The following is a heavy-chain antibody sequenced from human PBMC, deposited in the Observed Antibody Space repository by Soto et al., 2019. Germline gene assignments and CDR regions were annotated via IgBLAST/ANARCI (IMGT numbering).Heavy chain of an antibody. Sequence: ASVKVSCKASGYTFTSYAMRWVRQAPGQRLEWMGWINAGNGNTKYSQKFQGRVTITRDTSAGTAYMELSSLRSEDTAVYYCARFGTAAASDYPGQATMATVSS. V-gene: IGHV1-3*01. CDR2: INAGNGNT. CDR3: ARFGTAAASDY. D-gene: IGHD6-13*01. CDR1: GYTFTSYA. J-gene: IGHJ4*02.